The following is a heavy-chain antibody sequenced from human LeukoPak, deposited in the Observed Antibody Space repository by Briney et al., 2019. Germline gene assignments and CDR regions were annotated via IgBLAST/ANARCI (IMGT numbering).Heavy chain of an antibody. V-gene: IGHV4-30-4*08. Sequence: SQTLSLTCTVSGGSISSGDYYWGWIRQPPGKGLEWIGYIYYSGSTYYNPSLKSRVTISVDTSKNQFSLKLSSVTAADTAVYYCATNVIAARMAFDIWGQGTMVTVSS. CDR1: GGSISSGDYY. J-gene: IGHJ3*02. D-gene: IGHD6-13*01. CDR2: IYYSGST. CDR3: ATNVIAARMAFDI.